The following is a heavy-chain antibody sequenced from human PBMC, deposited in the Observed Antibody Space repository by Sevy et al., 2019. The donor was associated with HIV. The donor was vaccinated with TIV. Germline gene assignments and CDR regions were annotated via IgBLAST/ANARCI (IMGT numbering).Heavy chain of an antibody. CDR3: AHETFGRFES. Sequence: GGSLRLSCAASGFTFSANLMNWVRQAPGKGLEWVANIKEDGSDKHYVDSVEGRFTISRDNAKNLLFLQMNSLRVEDTAVYYCAHETFGRFESWGQGTLVTVSS. J-gene: IGHJ4*02. CDR1: GFTFSANL. D-gene: IGHD3-16*01. V-gene: IGHV3-7*01. CDR2: IKEDGSDK.